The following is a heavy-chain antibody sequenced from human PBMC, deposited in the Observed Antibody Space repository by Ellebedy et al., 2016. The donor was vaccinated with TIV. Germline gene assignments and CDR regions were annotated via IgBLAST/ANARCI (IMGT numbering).Heavy chain of an antibody. V-gene: IGHV3-23*01. CDR1: GFTFSDYA. Sequence: GESLKISCAASGFTFSDYAMSWVRQAPGKGLEWVSTISTRGDKKYQADSVKGRFTISRDNSKNTLYLQMNSLRVEDTAVYYCARWPSGDAPLDYWGQGTLVTVSS. J-gene: IGHJ4*02. D-gene: IGHD4-17*01. CDR2: ISTRGDKK. CDR3: ARWPSGDAPLDY.